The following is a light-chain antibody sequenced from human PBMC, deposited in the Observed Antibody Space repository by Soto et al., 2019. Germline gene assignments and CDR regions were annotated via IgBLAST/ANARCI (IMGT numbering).Light chain of an antibody. J-gene: IGLJ1*01. CDR1: SSDVGGNKY. Sequence: QSVLTQPASVSGSPGQSITISCTGSSSDVGGNKYVSWYQQYPGKAPKLMICDVSNRPSGVSNRFSGPKSGNTASLTISGLQAEDEADYYCSAFTGTTYVFGTGTKVTVL. CDR3: SAFTGTTYV. V-gene: IGLV2-14*01. CDR2: DVS.